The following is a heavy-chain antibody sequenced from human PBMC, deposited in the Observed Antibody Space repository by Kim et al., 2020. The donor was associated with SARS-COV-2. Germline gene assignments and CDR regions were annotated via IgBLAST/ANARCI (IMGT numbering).Heavy chain of an antibody. CDR1: GFTFSSYW. J-gene: IGHJ6*03. V-gene: IGHV3-74*01. CDR2: INSDGTSI. Sequence: GGSLRLSCAASGFTFSSYWMHWVRQAPGKGLVWVSRINSDGTSISYADSVKGRFTISRDNAKNTLYLQMNSLRAEDTAVYYCARGGPYYYHYYMDVWGKGTTVTVSS. CDR3: ARGGPYYYHYYMDV.